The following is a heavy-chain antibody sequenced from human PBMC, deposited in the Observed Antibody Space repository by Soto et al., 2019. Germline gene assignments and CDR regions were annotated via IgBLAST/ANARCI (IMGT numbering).Heavy chain of an antibody. J-gene: IGHJ5*02. D-gene: IGHD3-22*01. Sequence: PSETLSLTCAVSGYSISSGYYWGWLRQPPRKGLEWIGSLYHCGSSYYNPSLNSRVTLSIDMTNHHVSLILNSVTAADTAVYYGARVGPWVPYYYDSSPYTFENWFDPWGQGTLVTVSS. CDR3: ARVGPWVPYYYDSSPYTFENWFDP. V-gene: IGHV4-38-2*01. CDR1: GYSISSGYY. CDR2: LYHCGSS.